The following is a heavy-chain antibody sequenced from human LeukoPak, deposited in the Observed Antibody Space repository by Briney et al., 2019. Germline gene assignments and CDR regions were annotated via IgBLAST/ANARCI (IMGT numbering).Heavy chain of an antibody. V-gene: IGHV3-21*01. CDR1: GFTFSSYS. D-gene: IGHD2-2*01. J-gene: IGHJ6*03. CDR2: ISSSSSYI. Sequence: PGGSLRLSCAVSGFTFSSYSMNWVRQAPGKGLEWVSSISSSSSYIYYADSVKGRFTISRDNAKNSLYLQMNSLRAEDTAVYYCAREVVVPAAARHYYYYYYMDVWGKGTTVTVSS. CDR3: AREVVVPAAARHYYYYYYMDV.